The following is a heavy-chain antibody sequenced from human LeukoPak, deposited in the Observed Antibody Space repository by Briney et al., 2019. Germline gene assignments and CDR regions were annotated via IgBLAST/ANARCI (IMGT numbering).Heavy chain of an antibody. Sequence: GGSLRLSCAASGFTFSDYYMSWIRQAPGKGLEWVSYISSSGSTIYYADSVKGRFTISRDNAKNSLYLQMNSLRAEDTAVYYCASPLSSSWCVVDYWGQGTLVTVSS. CDR1: GFTFSDYY. CDR3: ASPLSSSWCVVDY. D-gene: IGHD6-13*01. J-gene: IGHJ4*02. CDR2: ISSSGSTI. V-gene: IGHV3-11*04.